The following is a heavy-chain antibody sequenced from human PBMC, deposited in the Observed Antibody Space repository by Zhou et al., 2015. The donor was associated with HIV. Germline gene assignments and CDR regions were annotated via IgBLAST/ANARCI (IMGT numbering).Heavy chain of an antibody. V-gene: IGHV1-69*06. CDR2: FIPIFGTA. Sequence: LVQSGTEVRKPGSSVNVSCKASGGTFSGSDMSWVRQAPGQGLEWMGGFIPIFGTANYAQRFQGRVTITADTSTSTAYMEVSSLRSEDTAVYYCAIQITRGIQPSDWYFDLWGRGTLVTVSS. J-gene: IGHJ2*01. CDR1: GGTFSGSD. D-gene: IGHD5-18*01. CDR3: AIQITRGIQPSDWYFDL.